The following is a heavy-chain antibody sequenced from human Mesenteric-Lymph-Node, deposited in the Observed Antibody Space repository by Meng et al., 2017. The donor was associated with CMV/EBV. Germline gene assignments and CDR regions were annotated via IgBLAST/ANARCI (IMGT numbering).Heavy chain of an antibody. Sequence: VSSKASGYRLTNDCINWVRQAPGQGLEWMGWINTNTGNPTSAQDFTGRFVFSLDTSVSTASLQISSLEAEDTAVYYCARRGGATTDYWGQGTLVTVSS. D-gene: IGHD1-26*01. V-gene: IGHV7-4-1*02. CDR3: ARRGGATTDY. CDR2: INTNTGNP. CDR1: GYRLTNDC. J-gene: IGHJ4*02.